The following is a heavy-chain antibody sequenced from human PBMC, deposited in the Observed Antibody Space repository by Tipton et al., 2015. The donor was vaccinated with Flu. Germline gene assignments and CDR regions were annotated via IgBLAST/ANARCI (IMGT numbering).Heavy chain of an antibody. V-gene: IGHV3-30*04. Sequence: SLRLSCAASGFTLSTYAMHWLRQAPGKGLEWVAFISYNSRNTYYADSVKGRFTISRDNSKNTVFLQMNGLRAEDTAVYYCAREPAPLGSPKNDAFDVWGQGTMVTVSS. CDR2: ISYNSRNT. CDR3: AREPAPLGSPKNDAFDV. D-gene: IGHD3-10*01. CDR1: GFTLSTYA. J-gene: IGHJ3*01.